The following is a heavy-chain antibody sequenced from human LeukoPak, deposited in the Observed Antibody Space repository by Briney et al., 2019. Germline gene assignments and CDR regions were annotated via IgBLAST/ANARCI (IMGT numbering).Heavy chain of an antibody. J-gene: IGHJ6*03. V-gene: IGHV4-31*03. Sequence: SETLSLTCPLSGRSITRGGYYWSWIRQHPGEGLEWIGHIYHSGGTYYNPSFKSRVTISVDTSKNQFSLNLTSVSAADTAVYYCARVPMGASNYYYMDVWGKGTTVTVSS. CDR3: ARVPMGASNYYYMDV. D-gene: IGHD1-26*01. CDR1: GRSITRGGYY. CDR2: IYHSGGT.